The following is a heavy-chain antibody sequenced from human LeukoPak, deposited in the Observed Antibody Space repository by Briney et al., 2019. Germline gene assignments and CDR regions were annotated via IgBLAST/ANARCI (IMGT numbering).Heavy chain of an antibody. CDR1: GDSVSSNSAA. D-gene: IGHD2-15*01. CDR3: ARDLCSGGSCYPGWLDP. V-gene: IGHV6-1*01. CDR2: TYYRSKWYN. Sequence: SQTLSLTCAISGDSVSSNSAAWNWIRQSPSRGLEWLGRTYYRSKWYNDYAVSVKSRITINPDTSKNQFSLKLSSVTPADTAVYYCARDLCSGGSCYPGWLDPWGQGTLVTVSS. J-gene: IGHJ5*02.